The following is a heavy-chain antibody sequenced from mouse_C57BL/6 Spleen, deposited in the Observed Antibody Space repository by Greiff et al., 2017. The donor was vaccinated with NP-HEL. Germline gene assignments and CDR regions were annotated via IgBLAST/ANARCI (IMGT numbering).Heavy chain of an antibody. Sequence: VQLKESGPGLVKPSQSLSLTCSVTGYSITSGYYWNWIRQFPGNKLEWMGYISYDGSNNYNPSLKNRISITRDTSKNQFFLKLNSVTTEDTATYYCARTGKGTWCAYWGQGTLVTVSA. J-gene: IGHJ3*01. V-gene: IGHV3-6*01. CDR2: ISYDGSN. CDR3: ARTGKGTWCAY. CDR1: GYSITSGYY. D-gene: IGHD4-1*01.